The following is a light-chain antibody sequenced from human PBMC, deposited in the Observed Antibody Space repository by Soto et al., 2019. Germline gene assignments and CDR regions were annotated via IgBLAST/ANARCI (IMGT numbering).Light chain of an antibody. CDR2: GAS. Sequence: EIVLTQSPGTLSLSPGERATLSCRASQSVTSSYLAWWQQKPGQAPRLLIYGASSRATGIPDRLSGSGSGTDFTLTISRLEPEDFAVYFCQQYGSSPTTFGQGTKVEIK. J-gene: IGKJ1*01. CDR1: QSVTSSY. V-gene: IGKV3-20*01. CDR3: QQYGSSPTT.